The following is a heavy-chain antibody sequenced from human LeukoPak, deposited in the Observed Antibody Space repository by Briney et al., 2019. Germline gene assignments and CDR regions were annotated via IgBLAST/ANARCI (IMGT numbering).Heavy chain of an antibody. D-gene: IGHD2-2*01. CDR1: GYSISSGYY. J-gene: IGHJ4*02. CDR2: IYHSGST. Sequence: SETLSLTCTVSGYSISSGYYWGWIRQPPGKGLEWIGSIYHSGSTYYNPSLKSRVTISVDTSKNQFSLKLSSVTAADTAVYYCARLLPAARRCDYWGQGTLVTVSS. CDR3: ARLLPAARRCDY. V-gene: IGHV4-38-2*02.